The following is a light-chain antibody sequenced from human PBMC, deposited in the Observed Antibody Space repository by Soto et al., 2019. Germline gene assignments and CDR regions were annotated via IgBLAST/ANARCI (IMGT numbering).Light chain of an antibody. CDR3: QQTYSGRT. CDR2: AAS. V-gene: IGKV2-28*01. CDR1: QSLLHSNGYNY. Sequence: DFVMTQSPLSLPVTPGEPASISCRSSQSLLHSNGYNYLDWYLQKPGQSPQLLISAASTLHSGDPSRFSGSGSGTVFTLTISSLQPEDFATYYCQQTYSGRTFGQGTKVDIK. J-gene: IGKJ1*01.